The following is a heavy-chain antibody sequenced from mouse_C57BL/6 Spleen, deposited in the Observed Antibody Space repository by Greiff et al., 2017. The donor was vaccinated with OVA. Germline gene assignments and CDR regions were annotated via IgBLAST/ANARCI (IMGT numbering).Heavy chain of an antibody. Sequence: QVQLQQSGAELVRPGTSVKVSCKASGYAFTNYLIEWVKQRPGQGLEWIGVINPGSGGTNYNEKFKGKATLTADKSSSPAYLQLSSLTSEDSAVYFGARTEDYGSPIAYWGQGTLVTVSA. D-gene: IGHD1-1*01. CDR1: GYAFTNYL. CDR2: INPGSGGT. V-gene: IGHV1-54*01. CDR3: ARTEDYGSPIAY. J-gene: IGHJ3*01.